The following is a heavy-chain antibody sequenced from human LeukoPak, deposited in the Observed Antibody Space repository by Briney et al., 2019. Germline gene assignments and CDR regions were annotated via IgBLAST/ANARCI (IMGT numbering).Heavy chain of an antibody. J-gene: IGHJ4*02. CDR3: ARALEADY. CDR2: ISSSGSKM. Sequence: PGGSLRLSCAASGFAISSYTMNRVRLAPGKGLEWVSSISSSGSKMYYADSLKGRFTVSRDNAKNSLYLQMNSLRAEDTAVYYCARALEADYWGQGTLVTVSS. CDR1: GFAISSYT. V-gene: IGHV3-21*01.